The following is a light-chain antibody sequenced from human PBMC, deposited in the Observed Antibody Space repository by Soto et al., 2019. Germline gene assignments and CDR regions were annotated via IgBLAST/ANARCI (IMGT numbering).Light chain of an antibody. J-gene: IGLJ3*02. CDR2: EVT. V-gene: IGLV2-8*01. Sequence: QSVLTQPPSASGSPGQSVTISCTGTSSDVGGYNYVSWYQQYPGRAPKLMIYEVTKRPXGVPDRFSGSKSGNTASLTVSGXXXXXXXXXXCSSYAASNNFYFVFGGGTKLTVL. CDR3: SSYAASNNFYFV. CDR1: SSDVGGYNY.